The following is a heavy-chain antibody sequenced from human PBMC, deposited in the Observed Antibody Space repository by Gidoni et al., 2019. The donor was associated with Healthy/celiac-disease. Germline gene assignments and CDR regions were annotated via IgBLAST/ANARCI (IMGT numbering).Heavy chain of an antibody. CDR3: TRDYDILTGPDY. Sequence: EVQLVESWGGLVQPGRALRLPCPASGFTFADYAMSWVRQAQGKGLEWVGFIRSKAYGGTTEYAASVKGRFTISRDDSKSIAYLQMNSLKTEDTAVYYCTRDYDILTGPDYWGQGTLVTVSS. CDR2: IRSKAYGGTT. J-gene: IGHJ4*02. CDR1: GFTFADYA. V-gene: IGHV3-49*04. D-gene: IGHD3-9*01.